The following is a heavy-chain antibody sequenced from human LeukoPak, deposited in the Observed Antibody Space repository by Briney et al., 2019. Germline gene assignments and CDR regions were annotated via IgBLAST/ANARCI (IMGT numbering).Heavy chain of an antibody. J-gene: IGHJ4*02. CDR1: GGSISSSSYY. CDR2: IYYSGST. V-gene: IGHV4-39*01. CDR3: ARRSWSYLVDY. D-gene: IGHD1-26*01. Sequence: PSETLSLTCTVSGGSISSSSYYWGWIRQPPGKGLEWIGSIYYSGSTYYNPSLKSRVTISVDTSKNQFPLKLSSVTAADTAVYYCARRSWSYLVDYWGQGTLVTVSS.